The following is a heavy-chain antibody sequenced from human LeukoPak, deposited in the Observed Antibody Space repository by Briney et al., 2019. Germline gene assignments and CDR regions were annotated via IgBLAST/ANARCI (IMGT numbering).Heavy chain of an antibody. CDR1: GITFSSYA. D-gene: IGHD2-15*01. CDR2: ISGSGGST. J-gene: IGHJ4*02. CDR3: AKDVGSLRHFDY. Sequence: GGSLRLSCAASGITFSSYAMSWVRQAPGKGLEWVSAISGSGGSTYYADSVKGRFTISRDNSKNTLYLQMNSLRAEDTAVYYCAKDVGSLRHFDYWGQGTLVTVSS. V-gene: IGHV3-23*01.